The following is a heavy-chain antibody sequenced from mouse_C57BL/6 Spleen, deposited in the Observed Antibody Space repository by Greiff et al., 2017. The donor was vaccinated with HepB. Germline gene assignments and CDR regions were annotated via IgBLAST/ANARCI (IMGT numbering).Heavy chain of an antibody. CDR1: GYTFTDYD. Sequence: EVKLVESGPVLVKPGASVKMSCKASGYTFTDYDMNWVKQSHGKSLEWSGVINPYNGGTSYNQKFKGKATLTVDKSSSTAYMELNSLTSEDSAVYYCARTGFDYWGHGTTLTVAS. V-gene: IGHV1-19*01. CDR3: ARTGFDY. CDR2: INPYNGGT. J-gene: IGHJ2*01.